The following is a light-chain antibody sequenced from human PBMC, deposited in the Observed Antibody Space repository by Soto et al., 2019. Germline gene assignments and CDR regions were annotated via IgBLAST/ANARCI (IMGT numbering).Light chain of an antibody. Sequence: IQLTESPSSRSASVGDRGTIICRASQDIGIYLAWYQQKAGKAPKFLIYAAYTLQSGVPSRFSGSGYGTDFTLTISSMQPEDFATYYCQQLHSYPLTFGGGTKVDIK. J-gene: IGKJ4*01. CDR2: AAY. CDR1: QDIGIY. V-gene: IGKV1-9*01. CDR3: QQLHSYPLT.